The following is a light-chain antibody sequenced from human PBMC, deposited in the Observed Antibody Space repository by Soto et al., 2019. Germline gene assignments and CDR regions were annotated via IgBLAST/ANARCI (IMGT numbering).Light chain of an antibody. V-gene: IGKV3-15*01. Sequence: EIVMTQSPATLSVSPGERSTLSCRLSQSVSSNLAWYQQKPGQAPRLLIYGASTRATGIPARFSGSGSGTEFTLTISSLQSEDFAVYYCQQYNNWPPLTFGGGTKVDI. CDR2: GAS. J-gene: IGKJ4*01. CDR1: QSVSSN. CDR3: QQYNNWPPLT.